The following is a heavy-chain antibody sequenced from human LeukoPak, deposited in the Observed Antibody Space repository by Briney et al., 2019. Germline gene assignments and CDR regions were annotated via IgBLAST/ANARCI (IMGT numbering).Heavy chain of an antibody. J-gene: IGHJ5*02. CDR2: INWNGGST. Sequence: GGSLRLSCAASGFTFDDYGMSWVRQAPGKGLEWVSGINWNGGSTGYADSVKGRFTISRDNSKNSLYLQMNSLRAEDTALYYCAKDSGSGSYYPTNWFDPWGQGTLVTVSS. CDR3: AKDSGSGSYYPTNWFDP. CDR1: GFTFDDYG. V-gene: IGHV3-20*04. D-gene: IGHD3-10*01.